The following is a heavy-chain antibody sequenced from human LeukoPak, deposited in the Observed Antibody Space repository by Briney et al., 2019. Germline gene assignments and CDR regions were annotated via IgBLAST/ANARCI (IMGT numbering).Heavy chain of an antibody. Sequence: GGSLRLSCAASGFTFSSYSMNWVRQAPGKGLEWVSSISSSSSYIYYADSVKGRFTISRDNSKNTLYLQMNSLRVEDTAVYYCAKMAVRVAASYIDYWGQGTLVTVSS. J-gene: IGHJ4*02. CDR2: ISSSSSYI. V-gene: IGHV3-21*03. CDR3: AKMAVRVAASYIDY. CDR1: GFTFSSYS. D-gene: IGHD6-19*01.